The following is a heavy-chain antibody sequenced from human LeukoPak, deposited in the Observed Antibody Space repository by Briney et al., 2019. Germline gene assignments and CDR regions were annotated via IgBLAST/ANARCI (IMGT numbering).Heavy chain of an antibody. V-gene: IGHV3-23*05. CDR3: ASRPSSGWYNY. CDR2: IYSSGST. CDR1: GFTFSNYA. Sequence: GGSLRLSCAASGFTFSNYAMSWVRQAPGKGLEWVSVIYSSGSTYYADSVKGRFTISRDNSKNTLYLQMNSLRAEDTAVYYCASRPSSGWYNYWGQGTLVTVSS. J-gene: IGHJ4*02. D-gene: IGHD6-19*01.